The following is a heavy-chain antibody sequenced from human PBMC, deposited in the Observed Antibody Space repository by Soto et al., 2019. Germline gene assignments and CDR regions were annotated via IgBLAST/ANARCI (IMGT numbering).Heavy chain of an antibody. CDR3: ARMGSVTTFSWSDYYYGMDV. D-gene: IGHD4-17*01. CDR2: ISSRTNYM. Sequence: EVQLVESGGGLVKPGGSLRLSCAASGFTFSSYSMNWVRQAPGKGLEWVSSISSRTNYMYYADSVKGRFTISRDDAKNSLYLQMNSLRAEDTAGYYCARMGSVTTFSWSDYYYGMDVWGQGTTVTGSS. J-gene: IGHJ6*02. CDR1: GFTFSSYS. V-gene: IGHV3-21*01.